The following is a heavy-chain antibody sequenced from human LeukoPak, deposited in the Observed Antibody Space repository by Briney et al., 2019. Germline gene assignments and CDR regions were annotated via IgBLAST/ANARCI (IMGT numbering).Heavy chain of an antibody. Sequence: PSETLSLTCTVSGYSISSGYYWGWIRQPPGKGLEWIGSIYHSGSTYYNPSLKSRVTISVDTSKNQFSLKLSSVTAADTAVYYCARDYYYVSGNYYIYFDYWGQGILVTVSS. V-gene: IGHV4-38-2*02. D-gene: IGHD3-10*01. CDR1: GYSISSGYY. J-gene: IGHJ4*02. CDR3: ARDYYYVSGNYYIYFDY. CDR2: IYHSGST.